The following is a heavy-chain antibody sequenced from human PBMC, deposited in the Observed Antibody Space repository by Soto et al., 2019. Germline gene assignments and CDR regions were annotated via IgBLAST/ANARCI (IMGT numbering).Heavy chain of an antibody. V-gene: IGHV3-21*03. CDR1: GFTFTSYS. CDR3: ASWAGQVHDFGGPFDY. D-gene: IGHD4-17*01. Sequence: EVQLVESGGGLVKPGGSLRLSCAASGFTFTSYSMNWVRQPPGRGLEWVSSISSSTSYIYYADSVKGRFTISRDNAKNSLYLQMNSLRAEDTAVYYCASWAGQVHDFGGPFDYWGQGTLVTVSS. CDR2: ISSSTSYI. J-gene: IGHJ4*02.